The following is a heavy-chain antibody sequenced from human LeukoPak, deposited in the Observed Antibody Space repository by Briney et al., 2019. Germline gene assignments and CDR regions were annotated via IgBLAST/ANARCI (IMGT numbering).Heavy chain of an antibody. J-gene: IGHJ6*03. CDR3: ARSGIEYSSSSDPGYYYYYMDV. V-gene: IGHV5-51*01. Sequence: GESLKISCKGSGYSFTSYWIGWVRQMPGKGLEWMGMIYPGDSDARYSPSFQGQVTISADKSISTAYLQWSSLKASDTAMYYCARSGIEYSSSSDPGYYYYYMDVWGKGTTVTVSS. D-gene: IGHD6-6*01. CDR2: IYPGDSDA. CDR1: GYSFTSYW.